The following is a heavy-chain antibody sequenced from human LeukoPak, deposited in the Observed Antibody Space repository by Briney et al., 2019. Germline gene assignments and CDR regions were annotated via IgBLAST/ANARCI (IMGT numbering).Heavy chain of an antibody. CDR3: ARAAATTVVTKIFDY. CDR1: GYTFTGYY. Sequence: ASVKVSCKASGYTFTGYYMHWVRQAPGQGLEWMGWINPNSGGTNYAQRFQGRVTMTRDTSISTAYMELSRLRSDDTAVYYCARAAATTVVTKIFDYWGQGTLVTVSS. D-gene: IGHD4-23*01. CDR2: INPNSGGT. V-gene: IGHV1-2*02. J-gene: IGHJ4*02.